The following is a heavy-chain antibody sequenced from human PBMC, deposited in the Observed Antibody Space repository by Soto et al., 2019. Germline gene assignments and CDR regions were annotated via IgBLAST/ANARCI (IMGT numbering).Heavy chain of an antibody. CDR3: ARSLWRDDYNWGYFDL. CDR2: ISYDGSNK. J-gene: IGHJ2*01. D-gene: IGHD4-4*01. V-gene: IGHV3-30-3*01. Sequence: QVQLVESGGGVVQPGRSLRLSCAASGFTFSSYAMHWVRQAPGKGLEWVAVISYDGSNKYYADSVKGRFTISRDNSKNTLYLPMNSLRAEDTAVYYCARSLWRDDYNWGYFDLWGRGTLVTVSS. CDR1: GFTFSSYA.